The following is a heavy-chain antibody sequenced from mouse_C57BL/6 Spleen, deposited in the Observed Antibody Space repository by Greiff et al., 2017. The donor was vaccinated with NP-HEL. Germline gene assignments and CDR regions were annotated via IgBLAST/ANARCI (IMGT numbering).Heavy chain of an antibody. CDR3: ARGGTTVVATYYYAMDY. D-gene: IGHD1-1*01. J-gene: IGHJ4*01. Sequence: QVQLQQPGAELVRPGSSVKLSCKASGYTFTSYWMHWVKQRPIQGLEWIGNIDPSDSETHYNQKFKDKATLTVDKSSSTAYMQLSSLTSEDSAVYYCARGGTTVVATYYYAMDYWGQGTSVTVSS. V-gene: IGHV1-52*01. CDR1: GYTFTSYW. CDR2: IDPSDSET.